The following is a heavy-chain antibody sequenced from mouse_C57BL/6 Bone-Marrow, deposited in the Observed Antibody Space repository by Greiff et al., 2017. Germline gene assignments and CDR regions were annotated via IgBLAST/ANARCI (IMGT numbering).Heavy chain of an antibody. D-gene: IGHD2-2*01. CDR1: GYTFTDYY. Sequence: EVQLQQSGPVLVKPGASVKMSCKASGYTFTDYYMNWVKQSHGKSLEWIGVINPYHGGTSYNQKFKGKATLTVDKSSSTAYMELNSLTSEDSAVYYGARNPYYYGYDEGVDYWGQGTTRTVSS. V-gene: IGHV1-19*01. J-gene: IGHJ2*01. CDR2: INPYHGGT. CDR3: ARNPYYYGYDEGVDY.